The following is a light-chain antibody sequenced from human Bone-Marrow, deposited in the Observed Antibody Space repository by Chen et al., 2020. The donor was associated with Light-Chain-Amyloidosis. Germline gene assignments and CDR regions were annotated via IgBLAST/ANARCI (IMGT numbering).Light chain of an antibody. V-gene: IGLV3-21*02. J-gene: IGLJ3*02. Sequence: SYVLNQPSSVSVAPGQPAPLACGGNNIGSTSVHWYQQTPGQAPLLVVYDDRVRPSGIPERLSGSNSGNMATLTISRVEAGDEADYYCQVWDRSSDRPVFGGGTKLTVL. CDR1: NIGSTS. CDR3: QVWDRSSDRPV. CDR2: DDR.